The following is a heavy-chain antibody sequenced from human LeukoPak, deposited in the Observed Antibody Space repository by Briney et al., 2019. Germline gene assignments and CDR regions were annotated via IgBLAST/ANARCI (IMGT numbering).Heavy chain of an antibody. CDR1: VGTFSSYA. V-gene: IGHV1-69*13. CDR3: ARDSMVNSGGNSAYYFDY. J-gene: IGHJ4*02. CDR2: IIPIFGTA. D-gene: IGHD4-23*01. Sequence: SVKVSCKASVGTFSSYAISWVRQAPAQGLEWMGGIIPIFGTANYAQKFQGRVTITAEESTRTAYMEMSRLRSEDKAVYYCARDSMVNSGGNSAYYFDYWGQGKLVTVSS.